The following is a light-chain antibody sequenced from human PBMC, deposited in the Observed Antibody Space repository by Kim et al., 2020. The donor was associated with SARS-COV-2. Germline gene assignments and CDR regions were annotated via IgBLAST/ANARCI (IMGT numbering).Light chain of an antibody. V-gene: IGKV1-5*03. CDR2: KAS. J-gene: IGKJ4*01. CDR3: HEFNSSSLVT. CDR1: HNINDW. Sequence: GDRVTITCRASHNINDWLAWYQQRPGKAPKLLIYKASSLQSGVPSRLSGSGSGKEFTLTINSLQPADFATYYCHEFNSSSLVTFCGGTMV.